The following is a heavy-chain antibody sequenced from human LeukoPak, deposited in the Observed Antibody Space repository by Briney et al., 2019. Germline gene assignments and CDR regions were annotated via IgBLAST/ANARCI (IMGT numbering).Heavy chain of an antibody. CDR2: ISGSGTGT. J-gene: IGHJ4*02. CDR3: AKTYYFDSSGYWSAYYFDK. D-gene: IGHD3-22*01. CDR1: GFSFATYA. Sequence: GGSLRLSCAASGFSFATYAMSWVRQAPGKGLEWVSGISGSGTGTHYADSAKGRFTISRDNSKNTLYLQMNSLRGEDTAVYYCAKTYYFDSSGYWSAYYFDKWGQGTHVTVSS. V-gene: IGHV3-23*01.